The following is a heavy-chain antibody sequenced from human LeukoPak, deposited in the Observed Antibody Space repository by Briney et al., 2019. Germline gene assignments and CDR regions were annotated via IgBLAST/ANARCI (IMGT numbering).Heavy chain of an antibody. J-gene: IGHJ3*02. D-gene: IGHD3-16*01. CDR1: GFTFSSYA. V-gene: IGHV3-66*01. CDR3: ARDLYDDHACDI. CDR2: IYSGGST. Sequence: SGGSLRLSCAASGFTFSSYAMSWVRQAPGKGLEWVSVIYSGGSTYYADSVKGRFTISRDNSKNTLYLQMNSLKAEDTAVYYCARDLYDDHACDIWGQGTMVTVSS.